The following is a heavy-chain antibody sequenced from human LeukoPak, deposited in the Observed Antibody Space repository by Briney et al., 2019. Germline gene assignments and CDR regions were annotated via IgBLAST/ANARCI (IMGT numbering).Heavy chain of an antibody. CDR3: AKDWGSSGWYNYFDP. CDR2: ISYHGSAK. J-gene: IGHJ5*02. CDR1: GFTISSHG. V-gene: IGHV3-30*18. Sequence: GTSLRLSCVVSGFTISSHGMHWVRQAPGKGQEWVAMISYHGSAKYYGDSVQGRFTISRDISKNTLYLQMDSLRPEDTAVYYCAKDWGSSGWYNYFDPWGQGTLVTVSS. D-gene: IGHD6-19*01.